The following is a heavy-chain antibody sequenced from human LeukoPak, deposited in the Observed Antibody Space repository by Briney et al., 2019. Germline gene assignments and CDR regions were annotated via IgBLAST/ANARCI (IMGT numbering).Heavy chain of an antibody. CDR1: GFTFSSYA. CDR3: AKVSVGPLSRPTHVALYYGMDV. Sequence: GGSLRLSCAASGFTFSSYAMGWVRQAPGKGPEWVAGIGSSGATRFYADSVKGRCSISRDNSKNTVYLEMNSLRAEDTAIYYCAKVSVGPLSRPTHVALYYGMDVWGQGITVIVSS. J-gene: IGHJ6*02. V-gene: IGHV3-23*01. CDR2: IGSSGATR. D-gene: IGHD2-8*01.